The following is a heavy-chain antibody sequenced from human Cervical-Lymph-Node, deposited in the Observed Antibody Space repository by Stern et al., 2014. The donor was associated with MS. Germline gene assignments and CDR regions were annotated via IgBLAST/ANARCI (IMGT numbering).Heavy chain of an antibody. J-gene: IGHJ4*02. CDR1: GHTLTEVS. CDR2: FNPEDGET. CDR3: VVIAGTY. V-gene: IGHV1-24*01. D-gene: IGHD1-7*01. Sequence: QVQLVQSGAEVKNPGASVKVSCRVSGHTLTEVSIHWVRQGPGKGLEWMGGFNPEDGETVYTQKFQGRVIMTEDTSTETAYMELSSLTSEDTAVYYCVVIAGTYWGQGTLVTVSS.